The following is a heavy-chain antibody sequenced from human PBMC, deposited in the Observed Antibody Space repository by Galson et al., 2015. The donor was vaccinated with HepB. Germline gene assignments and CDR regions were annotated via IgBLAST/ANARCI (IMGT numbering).Heavy chain of an antibody. J-gene: IGHJ6*02. D-gene: IGHD2-2*01. Sequence: SVKVSCKASGGTFSSYAISWVRQAPGQGLEWMGWINPNSGGTTYTQKFQGRVSMTRDTSISTAYMELTRLRSDDTAVYYCAGSRELPFYYYGMDVWGQGTTVTVSS. V-gene: IGHV1-2*02. CDR2: INPNSGGT. CDR1: GGTFSSYA. CDR3: AGSRELPFYYYGMDV.